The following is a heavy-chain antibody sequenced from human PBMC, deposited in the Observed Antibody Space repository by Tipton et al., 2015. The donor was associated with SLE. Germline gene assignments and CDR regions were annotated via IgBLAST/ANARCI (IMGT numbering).Heavy chain of an antibody. CDR3: ARDLGRYYDSTYGMDV. Sequence: GSLRLSCAASGFTLSDYYMSWIRQAPGKGLEWVSYISSSGNNIYHADSVKGRFTISRDNAKNSLYLQMNSLRAEDTAVYYCARDLGRYYDSTYGMDVWGQGTTVTVSS. CDR2: ISSSGNNI. V-gene: IGHV3-11*04. J-gene: IGHJ6*02. CDR1: GFTLSDYY. D-gene: IGHD3-22*01.